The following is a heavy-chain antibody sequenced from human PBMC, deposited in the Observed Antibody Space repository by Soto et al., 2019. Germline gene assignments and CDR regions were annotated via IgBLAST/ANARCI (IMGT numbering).Heavy chain of an antibody. D-gene: IGHD1-20*01. V-gene: IGHV1-69*01. CDR2: IIPIFGTA. Sequence: QVQLVQSGAEVKKPGSSVKVSCKASGGTFSSYAISWVRQAPGQGLEWMGGIIPIFGTANYEQKFQGRVTITADESTSTAYMELSSLRSEDTAVYYCARVTEIAAYYYYYGMDVWGQGTTVTVSS. J-gene: IGHJ6*02. CDR3: ARVTEIAAYYYYYGMDV. CDR1: GGTFSSYA.